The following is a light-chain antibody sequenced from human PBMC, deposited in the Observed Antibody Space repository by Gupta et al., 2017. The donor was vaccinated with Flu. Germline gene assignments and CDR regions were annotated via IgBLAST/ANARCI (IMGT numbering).Light chain of an antibody. V-gene: IGLV2-23*01. CDR1: SSDVGNYNL. Sequence: QPALTHPAPVSGSPGQSITITCTGTSSDVGNYNLVSWYQQLPGKAPKLMIYEGARRPSGVSTRFSGSKSGNTASLTISGLQAEDEGDYYCCSYAGIHTVVFGGGTKVTVL. J-gene: IGLJ2*01. CDR3: CSYAGIHTVV. CDR2: EGA.